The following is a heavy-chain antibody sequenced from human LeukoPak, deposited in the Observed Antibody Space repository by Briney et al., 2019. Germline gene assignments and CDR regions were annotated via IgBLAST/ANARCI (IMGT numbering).Heavy chain of an antibody. CDR2: ITNDESSA. V-gene: IGHV3-74*01. CDR3: ARDYGGSSPFDY. J-gene: IGHJ4*02. D-gene: IGHD4-23*01. CDR1: GFTFSTYW. Sequence: GGSLRLSCVASGFTFSTYWIHWVRQAPGKGLVWVSRITNDESSANFAVSVNGRFIVSRDNAKSTVYLQMNSLRAEDTAVYYCARDYGGSSPFDYWGQGTLVTVSS.